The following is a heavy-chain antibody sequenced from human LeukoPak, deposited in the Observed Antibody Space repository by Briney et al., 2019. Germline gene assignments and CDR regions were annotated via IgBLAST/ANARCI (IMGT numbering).Heavy chain of an antibody. J-gene: IGHJ4*02. CDR1: GFTFSSYA. Sequence: GGSLRLSCAASGFTFSSYAMHWVRQAPGKGLEWVAVISYDGSNKFYADSVKGRFTISRDNSKNTLFLQMNSLRAEDTAVYYCARDRSQRAYSYGPYGEWGQGTLVTVSS. CDR3: ARDRSQRAYSYGPYGE. D-gene: IGHD5-18*01. CDR2: ISYDGSNK. V-gene: IGHV3-30*01.